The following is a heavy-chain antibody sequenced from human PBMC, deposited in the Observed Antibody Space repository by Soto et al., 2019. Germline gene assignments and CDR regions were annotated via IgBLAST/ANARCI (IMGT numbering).Heavy chain of an antibody. V-gene: IGHV3-30*18. CDR3: AKEGVYSSGWYIDY. D-gene: IGHD6-19*01. CDR2: ISYDGSNK. CDR1: GFTFSSYG. Sequence: QVQLVESGGGVVQPGRSLRLSCAASGFTFSSYGMHWVRQDPGKGLEWVAVISYDGSNKYYADSVKGRFTISRDNSKNTLYLQMTSLRAEDTAVYYCAKEGVYSSGWYIDYWGQGTLVTVSS. J-gene: IGHJ4*02.